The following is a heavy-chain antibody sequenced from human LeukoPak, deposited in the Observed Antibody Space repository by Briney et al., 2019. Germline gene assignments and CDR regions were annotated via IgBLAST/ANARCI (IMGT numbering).Heavy chain of an antibody. CDR1: GGTFSSYA. V-gene: IGHV1-69*05. CDR3: ARVGGHDNSNYGYFDY. Sequence: ASVKVSCKASGGTFSSYAISWVRQAPGQGLEWMGRIIPIFGTANYAQKFQGRVTITTDESTSTAYMELSSLRSEDTAVYYCARVGGHDNSNYGYFDYWGQGTLVTVSS. D-gene: IGHD4-11*01. J-gene: IGHJ4*02. CDR2: IIPIFGTA.